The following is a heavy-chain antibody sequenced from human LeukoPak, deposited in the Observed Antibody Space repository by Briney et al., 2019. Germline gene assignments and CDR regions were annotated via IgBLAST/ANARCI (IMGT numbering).Heavy chain of an antibody. Sequence: SETLSLTCTVSGGSISSGGYYWSWIRQHPGKGLEWTGYIYYSGSTYYNPSLKSRVTISVDTSKNQFSLKLSSVTAADTAVYYCARRPLGQLWSWWGQGTLVTVSS. CDR2: IYYSGST. D-gene: IGHD5-18*01. V-gene: IGHV4-31*03. J-gene: IGHJ4*02. CDR1: GGSISSGGYY. CDR3: ARRPLGQLWSW.